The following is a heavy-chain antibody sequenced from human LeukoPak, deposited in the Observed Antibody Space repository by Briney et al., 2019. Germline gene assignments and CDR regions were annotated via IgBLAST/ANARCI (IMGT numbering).Heavy chain of an antibody. CDR2: IESDGTKE. CDR1: GFRFSSCD. D-gene: IGHD3/OR15-3a*01. Sequence: GGSLRLSCAASGFRFSSCDIHWVRKAPGKGLEWVTFIESDGTKEYYADSVKGRFTISRDNSKNTLYLQMNSLRAEDTAVYYCAKDFRPFGLRYWGQGTLVTVSS. J-gene: IGHJ4*02. CDR3: AKDFRPFGLRY. V-gene: IGHV3-30*02.